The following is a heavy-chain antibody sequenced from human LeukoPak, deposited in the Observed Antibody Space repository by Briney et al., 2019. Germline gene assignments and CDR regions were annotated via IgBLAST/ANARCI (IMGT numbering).Heavy chain of an antibody. CDR2: IQEDGSAQ. J-gene: IGHJ4*02. D-gene: IGHD4-17*01. Sequence: PGGSLRLSCAASGFTFSNYWMSWVRQAPGKGLEWVGNIQEDGSAQYYVDSVKGRFTISRDNAKNSLYLQMNSLRVDDTAVYYRARVAYGDRYWGQGTLVTVSS. CDR3: ARVAYGDRY. V-gene: IGHV3-7*01. CDR1: GFTFSNYW.